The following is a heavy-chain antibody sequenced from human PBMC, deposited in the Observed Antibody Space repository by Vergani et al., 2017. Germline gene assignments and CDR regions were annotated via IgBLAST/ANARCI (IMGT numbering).Heavy chain of an antibody. CDR3: ASGDAPAXYGDYQYYYYGMDV. V-gene: IGHV1-69*13. CDR2: IIPIFCTA. J-gene: IGHJ6*02. Sequence: QVQLVQSGAEVKKPGSSVKVSCKASGGTFSSYAISWVRQAPGQGLEWMGRIIPIFCTANYAQKFQGRVTITADESTSTAYMELSSLRSEDTAVYYCASGDAPAXYGDYQYYYYGMDVWGQGTTVTVSS. CDR1: GGTFSSYA. D-gene: IGHD4-17*01.